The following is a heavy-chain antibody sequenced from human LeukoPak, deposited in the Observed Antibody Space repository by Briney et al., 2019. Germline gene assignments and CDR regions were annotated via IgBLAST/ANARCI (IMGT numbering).Heavy chain of an antibody. CDR1: GGSISSSNW. CDR2: IYYSGTT. Sequence: SETLSLTCAVSGGSISSSNWWSWVRQPPGKGLEWIGYIYYSGTTNYNPSLKSRVTISLDTSKNQFSLKLSSVTAADTAVYYCARDIRFGYWGQGTLVTVSS. D-gene: IGHD2-15*01. V-gene: IGHV4-4*02. J-gene: IGHJ4*02. CDR3: ARDIRFGY.